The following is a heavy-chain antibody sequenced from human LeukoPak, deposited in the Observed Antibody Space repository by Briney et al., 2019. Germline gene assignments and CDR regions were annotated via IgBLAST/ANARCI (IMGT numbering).Heavy chain of an antibody. CDR3: ARDLSPQYSGYDTLDY. J-gene: IGHJ4*02. CDR2: IIPIFGTA. CDR1: GGTFSNYA. V-gene: IGHV1-69*06. Sequence: SVTVSFKASGGTFSNYAISWVRQAPGQGREWMGGIIPIFGTANYAQKFQGRVTITADKSTSTAYMELSSLRSEDTAVYYCARDLSPQYSGYDTLDYWGQGALVTVSS. D-gene: IGHD5-12*01.